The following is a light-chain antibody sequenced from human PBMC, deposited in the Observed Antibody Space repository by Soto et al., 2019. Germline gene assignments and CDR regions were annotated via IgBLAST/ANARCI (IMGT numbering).Light chain of an antibody. CDR2: DAS. J-gene: IGKJ1*01. Sequence: DIQMTQSPSTLSASVGDRVTITCRASQSISSWLAWYQQKPGKAPKLLIYDASSLESGVPSRFSGSGSGTEFNLTISRLQTDDFATYYCQQYNSYPWTVGQGTKVEIK. CDR1: QSISSW. CDR3: QQYNSYPWT. V-gene: IGKV1-5*01.